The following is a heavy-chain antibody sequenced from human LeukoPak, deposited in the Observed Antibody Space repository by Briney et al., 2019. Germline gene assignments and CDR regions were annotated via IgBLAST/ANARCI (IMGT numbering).Heavy chain of an antibody. CDR3: ARLYCGGDCLNDAFDI. D-gene: IGHD2-21*02. Sequence: ASVKLSCKASGYTFTGYYMHWLRQAPGQGLEWMGWINPNSGGTNYAQKFQGRVTMTRDTSISTAYMELSRLRSDDTAVYYCARLYCGGDCLNDAFDIWGQGTMVTVSS. CDR1: GYTFTGYY. V-gene: IGHV1-2*02. J-gene: IGHJ3*02. CDR2: INPNSGGT.